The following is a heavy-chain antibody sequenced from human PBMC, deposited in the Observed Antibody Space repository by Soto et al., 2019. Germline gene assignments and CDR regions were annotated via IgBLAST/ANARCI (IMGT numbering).Heavy chain of an antibody. J-gene: IGHJ4*02. CDR1: GFSFGFYA. Sequence: GGSLRLSCAASGFSFGFYAMHWVRRAPGKGLEWVASVSFDGSNKYYADSVKGRFTISRDNFKNTLFLQLHSLTDDDTAIYYCPYPLTGELFHEAFGYWGQGTLVTVSS. D-gene: IGHD1-7*01. CDR2: VSFDGSNK. CDR3: PYPLTGELFHEAFGY. V-gene: IGHV3-30*03.